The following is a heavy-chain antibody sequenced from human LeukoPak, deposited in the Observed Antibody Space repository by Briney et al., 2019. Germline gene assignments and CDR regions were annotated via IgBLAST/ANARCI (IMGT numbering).Heavy chain of an antibody. D-gene: IGHD6-6*01. CDR1: GFTFDDYA. J-gene: IGHJ4*02. CDR2: VSWNSGSI. Sequence: SLRLSCAASGFTFDDYATHWVRQAPGKGLEWVSGVSWNSGSIGYADSVKGRFTISRDNVKNSLYLQMNSLRAEDTALYYCAKSRDYSSSRGPFDYWGQGTLVTVSS. V-gene: IGHV3-9*01. CDR3: AKSRDYSSSRGPFDY.